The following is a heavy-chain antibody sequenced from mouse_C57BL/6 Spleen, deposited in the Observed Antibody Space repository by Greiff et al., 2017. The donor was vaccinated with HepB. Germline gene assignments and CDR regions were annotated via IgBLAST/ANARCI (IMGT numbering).Heavy chain of an antibody. V-gene: IGHV1-82*01. CDR2: IYPGDGDT. CDR3: ARGYYGSSPHYFEY. CDR1: GYAFSSSW. J-gene: IGHJ2*01. D-gene: IGHD1-1*01. Sequence: QVQLQQSGPELVKPGASVKISCKASGYAFSSSWMNWVKQRPGKGLEWIGRIYPGDGDTNYNGKFKGKATLTADKSSSTAYMQLSSLTSEDSAVYFCARGYYGSSPHYFEYWGQGTTLTVSS.